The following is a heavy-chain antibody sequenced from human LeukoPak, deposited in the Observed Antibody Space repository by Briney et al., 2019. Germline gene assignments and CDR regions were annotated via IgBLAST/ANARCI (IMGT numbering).Heavy chain of an antibody. CDR3: ARDPSYYYDSSGYNLRGYYGMDV. J-gene: IGHJ6*02. CDR2: ISSSSSYI. CDR1: GFNFSSYS. Sequence: GGSLRLSCAASGFNFSSYSMNWVRQAPGKGLEWGSSISSSSSYIYYAHSVKGRFTISRDNAKNSLYLQMNSLRAEDTAVYYCARDPSYYYDSSGYNLRGYYGMDVWGQGTTVTVSS. V-gene: IGHV3-21*01. D-gene: IGHD3-22*01.